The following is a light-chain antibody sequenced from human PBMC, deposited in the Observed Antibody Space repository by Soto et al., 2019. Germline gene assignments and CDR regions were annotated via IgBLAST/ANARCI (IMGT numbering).Light chain of an antibody. CDR2: EVT. Sequence: ALAQPASPSGAPGQSITLSCTGTSRDVGAYNYVSWYQHHPGKVPKLLIYEVTNRPSGVSDRFSGSKSGNTASLTISGLQAEDEADYYCSSKRDSSTLFVFGTGTKVTVL. V-gene: IGLV2-14*01. CDR3: SSKRDSSTLFV. J-gene: IGLJ1*01. CDR1: SRDVGAYNY.